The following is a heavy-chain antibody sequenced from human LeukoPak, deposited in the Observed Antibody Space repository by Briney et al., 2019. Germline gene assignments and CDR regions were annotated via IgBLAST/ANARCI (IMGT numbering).Heavy chain of an antibody. D-gene: IGHD2-2*01. Sequence: GGSLRLSCAASGFTFNTYYMTWVRQAPGKGLEWVAGIKQDGSENYYMDSVKGRFTISRDNSRNSLYLQMNSLRAEDTAVYFCARERYCTSATCYVGVPFDSWGQGTLVTVSS. CDR1: GFTFNTYY. CDR2: IKQDGSEN. V-gene: IGHV3-7*01. J-gene: IGHJ4*02. CDR3: ARERYCTSATCYVGVPFDS.